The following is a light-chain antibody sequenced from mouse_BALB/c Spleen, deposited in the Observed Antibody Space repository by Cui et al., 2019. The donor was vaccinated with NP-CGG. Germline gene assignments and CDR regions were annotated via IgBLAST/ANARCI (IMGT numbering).Light chain of an antibody. CDR2: GTN. CDR1: TGAVTTSNY. Sequence: QAVVTQESALTTSPGEKVTLTCRSSTGAVTTSNYANWVQEKPDHLFTGLIGGTNNRAPGVPARFSGSLIGDKAALTITGAQTEDEAIYFCALWYSNHWVFGRGTKLTVL. J-gene: IGLJ1*01. CDR3: ALWYSNHWV. V-gene: IGLV1*01.